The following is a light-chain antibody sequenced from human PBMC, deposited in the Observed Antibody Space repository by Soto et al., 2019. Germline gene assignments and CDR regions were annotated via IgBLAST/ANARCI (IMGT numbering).Light chain of an antibody. Sequence: DIQMTQSPSSLSASVGDRVTITCRASQSISVWLAWYQQKAGKAPNLLAYKASRLESGVPSRFSGSGSETEFTLTISGLQPGDSATYYCQQYNSYSPTVGQGTKVDSK. V-gene: IGKV1-5*03. J-gene: IGKJ1*01. CDR1: QSISVW. CDR2: KAS. CDR3: QQYNSYSPT.